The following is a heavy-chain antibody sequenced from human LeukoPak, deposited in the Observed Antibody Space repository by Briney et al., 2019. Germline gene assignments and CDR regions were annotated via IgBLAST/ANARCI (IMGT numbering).Heavy chain of an antibody. D-gene: IGHD1-14*01. V-gene: IGHV1-18*01. Sequence: ASVTVSCKASGYAFTSYDISWVRQAPGQGLEWMGWISAYNGNTNYAQKIQGRVTMTTDTSTSTAYLELRSLRSDDTAVYYCAGAPDWFDPWGQGTLVTVSS. CDR3: AGAPDWFDP. CDR1: GYAFTSYD. CDR2: ISAYNGNT. J-gene: IGHJ5*02.